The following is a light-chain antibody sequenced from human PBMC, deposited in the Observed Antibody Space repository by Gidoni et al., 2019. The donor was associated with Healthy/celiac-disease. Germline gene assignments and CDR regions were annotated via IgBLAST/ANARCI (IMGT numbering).Light chain of an antibody. CDR3: QKRSNWPV. CDR2: DAS. V-gene: IGKV3-11*01. J-gene: IGKJ5*01. Sequence: EMVLTQSPATLSLSPGERATLSCRASQSVSSYLAWYQQQPGQAPRLLIYDASNRTTGIPARFSGSGSGTDFTLTISSLEPEDFAVYYCQKRSNWPVFGQGTRLEIK. CDR1: QSVSSY.